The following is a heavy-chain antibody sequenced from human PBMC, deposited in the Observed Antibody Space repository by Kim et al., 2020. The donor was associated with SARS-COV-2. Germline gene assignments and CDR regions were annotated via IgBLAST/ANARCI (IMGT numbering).Heavy chain of an antibody. CDR3: ARDGSRLERYYGMDV. V-gene: IGHV3-21*01. Sequence: DSVKGRFTISRDNAKNSLYLQMNSLRAEDTAVYYCARDGSRLERYYGMDVWGQGTTVTVSS. J-gene: IGHJ6*02. D-gene: IGHD6-19*01.